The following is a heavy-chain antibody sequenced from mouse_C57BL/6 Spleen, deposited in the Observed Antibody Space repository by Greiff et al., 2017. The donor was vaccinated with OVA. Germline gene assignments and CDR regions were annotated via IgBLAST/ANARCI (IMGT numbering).Heavy chain of an antibody. CDR3: ARRDYSNYEGFAY. V-gene: IGHV1-54*01. D-gene: IGHD2-5*01. J-gene: IGHJ3*01. CDR2: INPGSGGT. Sequence: QVQLQQSGAELVRPGTSVKVSCKASGYAFTNYLIEWVKQRPGQGLEWIGVINPGSGGTNYNEKFKGKATLTADKSSSTAYMQLSSLTSEDSAVYFCARRDYSNYEGFAYWGQGTLVTVSA. CDR1: GYAFTNYL.